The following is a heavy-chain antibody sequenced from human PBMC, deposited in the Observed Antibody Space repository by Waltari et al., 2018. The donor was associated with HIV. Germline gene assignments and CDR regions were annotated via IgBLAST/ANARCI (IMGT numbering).Heavy chain of an antibody. J-gene: IGHJ4*02. Sequence: EVQLVESGGGLVKPGGSLRLSCAASGFTFSSYSMNWVRQAPGKGLEWVSSMSSSSSYIYYADSVKGRFTISRDNAKNSLYLQMNRLRAEDTAVYYCARGHITGTYADYWGQGTLVTVSS. CDR3: ARGHITGTYADY. D-gene: IGHD1-20*01. CDR2: MSSSSSYI. V-gene: IGHV3-21*01. CDR1: GFTFSSYS.